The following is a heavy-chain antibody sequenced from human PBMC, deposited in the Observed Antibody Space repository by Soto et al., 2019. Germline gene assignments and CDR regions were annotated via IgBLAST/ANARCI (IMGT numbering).Heavy chain of an antibody. Sequence: GESLKISCKGSGYSFTSYWIGWVRQMPGKGLEWMGIIYPGDSDTRYSPSFQGQVTISADKSISTAYLQWSSLKASDTAMYYCARRAHSGYDLGGYYYYMDVWGKGTTVTVSS. D-gene: IGHD5-12*01. CDR3: ARRAHSGYDLGGYYYYMDV. CDR1: GYSFTSYW. V-gene: IGHV5-51*01. CDR2: IYPGDSDT. J-gene: IGHJ6*03.